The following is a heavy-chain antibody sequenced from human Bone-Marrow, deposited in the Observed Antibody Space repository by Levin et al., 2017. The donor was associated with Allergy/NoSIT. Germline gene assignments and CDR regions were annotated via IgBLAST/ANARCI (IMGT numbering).Heavy chain of an antibody. J-gene: IGHJ6*02. CDR3: ARAPPYCSSTSCYSVYYYYGMDV. CDR2: MNPNSGNT. CDR1: GYTFTSYD. Sequence: ASVKVSCKASGYTFTSYDINWVRQATGQGLEWMGWMNPNSGNTGYAQKFQGRVTMTRNTSISTAYMELSSLRSEDTAVYYCARAPPYCSSTSCYSVYYYYGMDVWGQGTTVTVSS. V-gene: IGHV1-8*01. D-gene: IGHD2-2*02.